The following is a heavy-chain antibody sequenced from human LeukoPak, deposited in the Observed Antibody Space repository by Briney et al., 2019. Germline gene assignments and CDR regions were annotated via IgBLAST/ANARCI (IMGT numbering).Heavy chain of an antibody. CDR1: GFTFSSYA. J-gene: IGHJ4*02. V-gene: IGHV3-23*01. D-gene: IGHD5-12*01. CDR3: AKAYTVATMPLGY. CDR2: ISCSGGST. Sequence: GGSLRLSCAASGFTFSSYAMSWVRQAPGKGLEWVSAISCSGGSTYYADSVKGRFTISRDNSKNTLYLQMNSLRAEDTAVYYCAKAYTVATMPLGYWGQGTLVTVSS.